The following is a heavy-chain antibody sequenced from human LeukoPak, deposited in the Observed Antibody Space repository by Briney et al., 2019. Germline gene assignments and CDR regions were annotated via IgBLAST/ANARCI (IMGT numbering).Heavy chain of an antibody. CDR1: GGSVSSGSYY. D-gene: IGHD3-9*01. CDR3: ARAPRYYDILTGYQTPFDY. CDR2: IYYSGST. J-gene: IGHJ4*02. V-gene: IGHV4-61*01. Sequence: PSETLSLTCTASGGSVSSGSYYWSWIRQPPGKGLEWIGYIYYSGSTNYNPSLKSRVTISVDTSKNQFSLKLSSVTAADTAVYYRARAPRYYDILTGYQTPFDYWGQGTLVTVSS.